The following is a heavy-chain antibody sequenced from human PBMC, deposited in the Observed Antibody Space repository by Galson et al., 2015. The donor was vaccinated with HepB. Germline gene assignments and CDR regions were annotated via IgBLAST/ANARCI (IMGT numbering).Heavy chain of an antibody. D-gene: IGHD6-13*01. Sequence: SLRLSCAASGFTFSSYGMHWVRQAPGKGLEWVAVISYDGSNKYYADSVKGRFTISRDNSKNTLYLQMNSLRAEDTAVYYCAKPSPSQQLDADFDYWGQGTLVTVSS. V-gene: IGHV3-30*18. CDR3: AKPSPSQQLDADFDY. J-gene: IGHJ4*02. CDR1: GFTFSSYG. CDR2: ISYDGSNK.